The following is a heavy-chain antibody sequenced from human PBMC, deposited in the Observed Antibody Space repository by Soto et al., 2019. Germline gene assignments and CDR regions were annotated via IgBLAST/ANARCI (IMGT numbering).Heavy chain of an antibody. D-gene: IGHD5-12*01. CDR1: GYTHTFNTYA. CDR3: AKVKRGIVPTIAGGFDS. V-gene: IGHV3-23*01. Sequence: EVQLLESGGGLVQPGGSLRLSCAGSGYTHTFNTYAMSWVRQAPGKGLEWVAGISPTGGSTYYADSVKGRFTISRDNSKDTLFLQMSSLRVEDAAVYFCAKVKRGIVPTIAGGFDSWGRGTLVTVSS. J-gene: IGHJ4*02. CDR2: ISPTGGST.